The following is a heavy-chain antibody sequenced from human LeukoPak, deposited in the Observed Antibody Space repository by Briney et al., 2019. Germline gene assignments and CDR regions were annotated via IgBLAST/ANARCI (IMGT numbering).Heavy chain of an antibody. D-gene: IGHD6-13*01. Sequence: ASVKVSCKASGGTFSNYAVSWVRQAPGQGLEWMGGIIPIFGTVNYAQKFQGRVTITTDESTSTAFMDLSSLRSEDTAVYYCARHRRTWFILGGRFDYWGQGTLVTVSS. J-gene: IGHJ4*02. CDR3: ARHRRTWFILGGRFDY. CDR1: GGTFSNYA. V-gene: IGHV1-69*05. CDR2: IIPIFGTV.